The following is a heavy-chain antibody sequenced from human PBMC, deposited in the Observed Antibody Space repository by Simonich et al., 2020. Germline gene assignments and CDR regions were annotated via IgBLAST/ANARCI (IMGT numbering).Heavy chain of an antibody. Sequence: EVQLVESGGGLVQPAGSLRLSCAASGFTFSSYSMNWVRQAPGKGLEWVSYLSSSNRTKYYADAGKGRFTISREKSKNSLYLQMNSLRAEDTAVYYCASDSSYYAFDIWGQGTMVTVSS. CDR3: ASDSSYYAFDI. D-gene: IGHD5-12*01. CDR2: LSSSNRTK. V-gene: IGHV3-48*01. J-gene: IGHJ3*02. CDR1: GFTFSSYS.